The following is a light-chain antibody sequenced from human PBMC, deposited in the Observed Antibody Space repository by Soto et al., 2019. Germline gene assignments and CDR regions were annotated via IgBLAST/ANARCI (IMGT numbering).Light chain of an antibody. CDR2: GAS. J-gene: IGKJ2*02. CDR3: QQYGSSPGGT. Sequence: EIVLTQAPGTLSLSPGERATLSCRASQSVSSSYLAWYQQKPGQAPRLLIYGASSRATGIPDRFSGSGSGPDFTLTISRLEPEDCAVYYCQQYGSSPGGTFGQGTKLEIK. V-gene: IGKV3-20*01. CDR1: QSVSSSY.